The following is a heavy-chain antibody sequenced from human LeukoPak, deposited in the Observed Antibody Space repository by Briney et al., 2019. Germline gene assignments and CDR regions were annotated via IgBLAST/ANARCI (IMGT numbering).Heavy chain of an antibody. J-gene: IGHJ6*02. CDR1: GYTFTSYY. V-gene: IGHV1-46*01. Sequence: ASVKVSCKASGYTFTSYYMHLVRQAPGQGLEWMGIINPSGGSTSYAQKFQGRVTMTRDTSTSTVYMELSSLRSEDTAVYYCASILHDYGDSYYYYGMDVWGQGTTVTVSS. CDR2: INPSGGST. CDR3: ASILHDYGDSYYYYGMDV. D-gene: IGHD4-17*01.